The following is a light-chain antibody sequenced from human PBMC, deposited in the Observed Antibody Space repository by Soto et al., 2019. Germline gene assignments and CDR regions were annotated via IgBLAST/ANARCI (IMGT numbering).Light chain of an antibody. J-gene: IGLJ1*01. Sequence: QYALTQPASVSGSPGQSITISCTGTSSDVGGYKYVSWYQQYPGKAPKLMIYEGSKRPSGVSNRFSGSKSGNTASLTISGLQAEDEADYHGSSFSSTSTLYVFGTGTKVTVL. CDR3: SSFSSTSTLYV. CDR1: SSDVGGYKY. CDR2: EGS. V-gene: IGLV2-14*01.